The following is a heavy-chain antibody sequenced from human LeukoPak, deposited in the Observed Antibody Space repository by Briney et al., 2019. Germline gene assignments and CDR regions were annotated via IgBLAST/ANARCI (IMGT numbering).Heavy chain of an antibody. V-gene: IGHV3-21*01. CDR3: ASSPNYYDSSGYYGYFDY. Sequence: GGSLRLSCAASGFTVSSNYMSWVRQAPGKGLEWVSSISSSSSYIYYADSVKGRFTISRDNAKNSLYLQMNSLRAEDTAVYYCASSPNYYDSSGYYGYFDYWGQGTLVTVSS. CDR2: ISSSSSYI. CDR1: GFTVSSNY. J-gene: IGHJ4*02. D-gene: IGHD3-22*01.